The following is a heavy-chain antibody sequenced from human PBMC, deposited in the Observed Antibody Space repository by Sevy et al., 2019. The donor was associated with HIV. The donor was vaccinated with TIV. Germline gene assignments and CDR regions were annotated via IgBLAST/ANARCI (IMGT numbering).Heavy chain of an antibody. CDR1: GFTFSSYA. CDR2: ISYDGSNK. Sequence: GGSLRLSCAASGFTFSSYAMHWVRQAPGKGLEWVAVISYDGSNKYYADSMKGRFTISRDNSKNTLYLQMNSLRAEDTAVYYCARDRVGSGSYNYYFDYWGQGTLVTVSS. D-gene: IGHD1-26*01. CDR3: ARDRVGSGSYNYYFDY. V-gene: IGHV3-30*04. J-gene: IGHJ4*02.